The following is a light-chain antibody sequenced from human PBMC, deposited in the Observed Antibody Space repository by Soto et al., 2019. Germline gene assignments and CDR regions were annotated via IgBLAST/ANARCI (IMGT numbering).Light chain of an antibody. V-gene: IGKV1-8*01. CDR1: QGISSY. CDR3: QQYYSYPQA. J-gene: IGKJ4*01. Sequence: AIRMTQSPSSFSASRGDRVTITCRASQGISSYLAWYQQKPGKAPKLLIYATSTLQSGVPSRFSGSGSGTDFTLTISCLQSEDFATYYCQQYYSYPQAFGGGTKVEIK. CDR2: ATS.